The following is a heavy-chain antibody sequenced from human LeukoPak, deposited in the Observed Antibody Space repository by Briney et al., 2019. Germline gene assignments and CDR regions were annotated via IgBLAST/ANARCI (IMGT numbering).Heavy chain of an antibody. D-gene: IGHD2-8*01. CDR3: ARDRYCTNGVCPVHYDFVTDG. V-gene: IGHV1-18*01. CDR2: ISAYNGNT. CDR1: GYTFTSYG. J-gene: IGHJ6*01. Sequence: ASVKVSCKASGYTFTSYGISWVRQAPGQGLEWMGWISAYNGNTNYAQKLLGRVTMTTDTSPSTAYMELRSLRSDDTALYSCARDRYCTNGVCPVHYDFVTDGCGQGST.